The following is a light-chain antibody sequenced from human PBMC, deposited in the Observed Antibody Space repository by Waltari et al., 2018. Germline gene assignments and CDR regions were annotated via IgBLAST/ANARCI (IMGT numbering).Light chain of an antibody. CDR2: DAS. Sequence: IQMTQSPSSLSASVGDRVTITCRASQNISRWLAWYQQKPEKAPKSLIYDASNLQTGVPSRFSGSGSVTHFTLTISNLQPEDFATYYCQHYSTYPISFGGGTKVE. CDR3: QHYSTYPIS. CDR1: QNISRW. J-gene: IGKJ4*01. V-gene: IGKV1D-16*01.